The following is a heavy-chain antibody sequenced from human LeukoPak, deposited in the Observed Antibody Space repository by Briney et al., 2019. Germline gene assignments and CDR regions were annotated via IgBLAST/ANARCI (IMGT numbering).Heavy chain of an antibody. CDR3: ARDRDYEGRFDY. CDR2: IYYSGST. Sequence: SETLSLTCTVSGDSLSIYYWSWIRQPPGKGLEWIGYIYYSGSTNYNPSLKSRVTISVDTSKNQFSLKLSSVTAADTAVYYCARDRDYEGRFDYWGQGTLVTVSS. V-gene: IGHV4-59*01. J-gene: IGHJ4*02. D-gene: IGHD4-17*01. CDR1: GDSLSIYY.